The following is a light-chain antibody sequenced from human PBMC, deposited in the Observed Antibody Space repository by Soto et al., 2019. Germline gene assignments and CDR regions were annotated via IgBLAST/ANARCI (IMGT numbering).Light chain of an antibody. CDR1: SSDVGGYNL. J-gene: IGLJ3*02. CDR3: QAYDYSLTAAV. V-gene: IGLV2-23*01. CDR2: EGS. Sequence: QSVLTQPASVSGSPGQSITISCTGSSSDVGGYNLVSWYQHHPGKAPKLIIYEGSQRPSGVSNRFFGSKSGNTASLTISGLQAEDEADYHCQAYDYSLTAAVFGGGTKVTVL.